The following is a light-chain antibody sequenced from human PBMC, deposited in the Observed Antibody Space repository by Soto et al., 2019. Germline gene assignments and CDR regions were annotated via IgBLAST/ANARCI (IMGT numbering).Light chain of an antibody. CDR1: SSDVGGYDH. Sequence: QSALTQPASVSGSPGPSITISCTGTSSDVGGYDHVSWYQQHPGKAPKLIIYDVTVRPSGISRRFSGSKSDNTASLAVSGLQPEDEADYYCSSYTNKDTLLFGGGTKLTVL. J-gene: IGLJ3*02. CDR3: SSYTNKDTLL. V-gene: IGLV2-14*03. CDR2: DVT.